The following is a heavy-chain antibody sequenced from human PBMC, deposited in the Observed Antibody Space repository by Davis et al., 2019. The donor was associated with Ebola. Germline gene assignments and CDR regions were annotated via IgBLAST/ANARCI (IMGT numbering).Heavy chain of an antibody. CDR2: IYYSGST. V-gene: IGHV4-59*01. CDR1: AGSISNYY. Sequence: SETLSLTCTVSAGSISNYYWSWIRQPPGKGLEWIGYIYYSGSTNYNPSLKSRVTMSVDTPKNQFSLKLSSVTAADAAVYYCSRGGELLSPYYFDYWGQGTLVTVSS. J-gene: IGHJ4*02. D-gene: IGHD1-26*01. CDR3: SRGGELLSPYYFDY.